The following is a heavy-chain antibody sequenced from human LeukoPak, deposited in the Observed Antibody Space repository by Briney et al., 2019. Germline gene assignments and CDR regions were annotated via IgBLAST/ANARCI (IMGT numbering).Heavy chain of an antibody. Sequence: SETLSLTCTVSGGSFSSGSYYWSWIRQPPGKGLEWIGYIYYSGSTNYNPSLKSRVTISVDTSKNQFSLKLSSVTAADTAVYYCARDHSDYGDYRSAFDIWGQGTMVTVSS. CDR2: IYYSGST. J-gene: IGHJ3*02. CDR1: GGSFSSGSYY. V-gene: IGHV4-61*01. D-gene: IGHD4-17*01. CDR3: ARDHSDYGDYRSAFDI.